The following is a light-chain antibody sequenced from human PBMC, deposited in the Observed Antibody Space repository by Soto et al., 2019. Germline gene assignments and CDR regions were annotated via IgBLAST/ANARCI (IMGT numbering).Light chain of an antibody. Sequence: QSVMTKPRSASGPPGQRVTISCSGSDSNIGSNRVNWYQQFPGTATKLLIHSSNQRASGVPDRFSGSKCGASASLAISGLQAEDEADYYCAAWDDSLDGGVFGGGTKLTVL. CDR1: DSNIGSNR. CDR2: SSN. V-gene: IGLV1-44*01. J-gene: IGLJ3*02. CDR3: AAWDDSLDGGV.